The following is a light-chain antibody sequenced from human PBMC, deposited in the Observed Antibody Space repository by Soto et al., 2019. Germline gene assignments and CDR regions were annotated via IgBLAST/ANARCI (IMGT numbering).Light chain of an antibody. V-gene: IGKV1-5*01. CDR2: DAS. J-gene: IGKJ5*01. CDR3: QQYNSSSIT. CDR1: QSISSW. Sequence: DIQMTPSPSTLSTSVVDRVTITCRASQSISSWLAWYQQKPGKAPKLLIYDASNLESGVPSRFSGSGSGTEFTLTISSLQPDDFATYYCQQYNSSSITFGQGTRLEIK.